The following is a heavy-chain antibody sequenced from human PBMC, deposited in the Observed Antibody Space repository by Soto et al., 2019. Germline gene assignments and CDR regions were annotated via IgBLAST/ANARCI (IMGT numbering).Heavy chain of an antibody. V-gene: IGHV3-30-3*01. J-gene: IGHJ4*02. D-gene: IGHD3-22*01. CDR1: GFTFSSYA. Sequence: QVQLVESGGGVVQPGRSLRLSCAASGFTFSSYAMHWVRQAPGKGLEWVAVISDDGSNKYYADSVKGRFTISRDNSKNTLYLQMNSLRAEDTAVYYCAPGPYYYDSSGYYPELPYYWGQGTLVTVSS. CDR3: APGPYYYDSSGYYPELPYY. CDR2: ISDDGSNK.